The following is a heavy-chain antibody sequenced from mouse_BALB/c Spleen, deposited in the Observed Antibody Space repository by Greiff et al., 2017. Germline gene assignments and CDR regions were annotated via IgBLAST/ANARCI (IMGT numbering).Heavy chain of an antibody. CDR3: ARGWLLGYFDV. J-gene: IGHJ1*01. Sequence: VMLVESGPGLVAPSQSLSITCTVSGFSLTGYGVNWVRQPPGKGLEWLGMIWGDGSTDYNSALKSRLSISKDNSKSQVFLKMNRLQTDDTARYYCARGWLLGYFDVWGAGTTVTVSS. V-gene: IGHV2-6-7*01. D-gene: IGHD2-3*01. CDR2: IWGDGST. CDR1: GFSLTGYG.